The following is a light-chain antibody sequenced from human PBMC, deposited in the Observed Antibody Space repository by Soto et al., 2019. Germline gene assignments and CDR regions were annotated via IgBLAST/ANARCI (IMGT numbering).Light chain of an antibody. CDR1: SGYSSNI. Sequence: QLVLTQSSSASASLGSSVKLTCTLSSGYSSNIIAWHQQQPGKAPRYLMKLERSGNYIKGSGVPDRFSGSSSGADRYLTISNPQSEDEADYYCETWDSNTRVFGGGTKLTVL. CDR3: ETWDSNTRV. V-gene: IGLV4-60*03. CDR2: LERSGNY. J-gene: IGLJ2*01.